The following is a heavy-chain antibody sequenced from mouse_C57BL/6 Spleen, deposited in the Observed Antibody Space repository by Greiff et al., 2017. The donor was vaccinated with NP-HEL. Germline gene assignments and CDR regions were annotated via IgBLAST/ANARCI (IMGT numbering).Heavy chain of an antibody. CDR2: IDPSDSYT. CDR3: AYYGNYEYFDV. CDR1: GYTFTSYW. J-gene: IGHJ1*03. V-gene: IGHV1-69*01. Sequence: QVQLQQPGAELVMPGASVKLSCKASGYTFTSYWMHWVKQRPGPGLEWIGEIDPSDSYTNYNQKFKGKSTLTVDKSSSTAYMQLSSLTSEDSAVYYCAYYGNYEYFDVWGTGTTVTVSS. D-gene: IGHD2-1*01.